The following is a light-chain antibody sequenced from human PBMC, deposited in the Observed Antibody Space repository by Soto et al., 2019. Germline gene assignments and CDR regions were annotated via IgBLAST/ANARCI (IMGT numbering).Light chain of an antibody. CDR2: DAS. V-gene: IGKV1-33*01. J-gene: IGKJ4*01. CDR3: QQYDNLVLT. Sequence: DIQMTQSPSSLSASVGDRVTITCQASQAISNYLNWYQQKPGKAPKLLIYDASNLETGVPSRFSGSGSGTDFTFTISSLQPEDIATYYCQQYDNLVLTFGGGTKVEIK. CDR1: QAISNY.